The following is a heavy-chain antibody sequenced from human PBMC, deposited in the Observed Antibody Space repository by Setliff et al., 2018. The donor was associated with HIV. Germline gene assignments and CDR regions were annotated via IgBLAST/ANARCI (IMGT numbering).Heavy chain of an antibody. J-gene: IGHJ6*03. CDR3: ARYGSIVGATWWDYYYYYMDV. V-gene: IGHV4-39*01. D-gene: IGHD1-26*01. Sequence: SETLSLTCTVSGGSISSSSYYWGWIRQPPGKGLEWIATIHYSGSAHHNPSLKSRVITSVDTPKNQFSLKLSSVTAADTAVYYCARYGSIVGATWWDYYYYYMDVWGKGTTVTVSS. CDR2: IHYSGSA. CDR1: GGSISSSSYY.